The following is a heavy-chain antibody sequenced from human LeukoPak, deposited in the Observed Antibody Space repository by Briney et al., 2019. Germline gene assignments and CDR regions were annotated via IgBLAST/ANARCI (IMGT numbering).Heavy chain of an antibody. Sequence: QPGGSLRLSCAASGFAFSSHWMNWVRQAPGKGLEWVSAISGSGGSTYYADSVKGRFTISRDNSKNTLYLQMNSLRAEDTAVYYCAKDPLSRGSGSYPTYWGQGTLVTVSS. J-gene: IGHJ4*02. D-gene: IGHD3-10*01. CDR2: ISGSGGST. CDR1: GFAFSSHW. CDR3: AKDPLSRGSGSYPTY. V-gene: IGHV3-23*01.